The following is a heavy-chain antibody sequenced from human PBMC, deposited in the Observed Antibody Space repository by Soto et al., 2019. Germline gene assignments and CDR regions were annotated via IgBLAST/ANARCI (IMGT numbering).Heavy chain of an antibody. Sequence: EASVKVCCKASGGTFSSYAISWVRQAPGQGLEWMGGIIPIFGTANYAQKFQGRVTITAEKSTSTAYMELSSLRSEDTAVYYCARESSDTAMVFGFDPWRQGTLVTVSS. J-gene: IGHJ5*02. V-gene: IGHV1-69*06. CDR3: ARESSDTAMVFGFDP. CDR2: IIPIFGTA. D-gene: IGHD5-18*01. CDR1: GGTFSSYA.